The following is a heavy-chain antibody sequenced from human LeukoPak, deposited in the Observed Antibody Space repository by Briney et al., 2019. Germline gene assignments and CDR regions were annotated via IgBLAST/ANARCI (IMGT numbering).Heavy chain of an antibody. J-gene: IGHJ5*02. CDR2: IYYSGST. Sequence: KPSQTLSLTCTVSGGSISSGDYYWSWIRQPPGKGLEWIGYIYYSGSTYYNPSLKSRVTISVDTSKNQFSLKLSSVTAADTAVYYCAREIGSGRYGTNWFDPWRQGTLVTVST. CDR3: AREIGSGRYGTNWFDP. CDR1: GGSISSGDYY. D-gene: IGHD6-19*01. V-gene: IGHV4-30-4*01.